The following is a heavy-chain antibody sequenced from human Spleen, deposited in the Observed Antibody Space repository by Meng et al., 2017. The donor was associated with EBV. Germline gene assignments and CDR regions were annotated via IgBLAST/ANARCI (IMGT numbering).Heavy chain of an antibody. V-gene: IGHV4-4*02. J-gene: IGHJ4*02. CDR1: GGSISDDHW. CDR2: ISHIGTI. Sequence: GQVQESGPGLVKPSGTLALTCAVSGGSISDDHWWTWVRQPPGEGLEWIGEISHIGTINYNPSLKSRVTMSLDRSKNQFSLNLSSVTAADTAVYYCARDWGGRLYSTFFDSWGQGTLVTVAS. CDR3: ARDWGGRLYSTFFDS. D-gene: IGHD3-16*01.